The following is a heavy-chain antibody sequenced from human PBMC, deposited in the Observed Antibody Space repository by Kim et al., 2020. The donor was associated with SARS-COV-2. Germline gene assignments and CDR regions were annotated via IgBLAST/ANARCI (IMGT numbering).Heavy chain of an antibody. D-gene: IGHD1-26*01. V-gene: IGHV1-3*01. Sequence: SQKFQGRVTITRDTSASTAYMELSSLRSEDTAVYYCASSRGGVSSGWFDPWGQGTLVTVSS. J-gene: IGHJ5*02. CDR3: ASSRGGVSSGWFDP.